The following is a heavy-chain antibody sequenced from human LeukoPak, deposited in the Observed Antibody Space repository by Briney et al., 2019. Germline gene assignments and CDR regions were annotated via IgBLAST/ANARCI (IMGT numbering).Heavy chain of an antibody. CDR3: AREDSYGANYYYYYGMDV. J-gene: IGHJ6*02. CDR2: ISAYNGNT. V-gene: IGHV1-18*01. CDR1: GYTFTSYG. D-gene: IGHD5-18*01. Sequence: ASVKVSCKASGYTFTSYGISWVRQAPGQGLEWMGWISAYNGNTNYAQKLQGRVTMTTDTSTSTAYMELRSLRSDDTVVYYCAREDSYGANYYYYYGMDVWGQGTTVTVSS.